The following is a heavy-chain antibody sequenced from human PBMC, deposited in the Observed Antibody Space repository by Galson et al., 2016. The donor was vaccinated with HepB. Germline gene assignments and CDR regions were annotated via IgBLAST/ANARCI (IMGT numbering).Heavy chain of an antibody. CDR3: ARDQGGGDLGDY. Sequence: SETLSLTCTVSGGSVNSGTSYWTWIRQPPGKGLEWIGYISHSGSTNYNPSLGSRLTISVDTSKNRFSLKLGSVTAADTAVYYCARDQGGGDLGDYWGQGTLVTVSS. CDR2: ISHSGST. CDR1: GGSVNSGTSY. V-gene: IGHV4-61*01. D-gene: IGHD2-21*02. J-gene: IGHJ4*02.